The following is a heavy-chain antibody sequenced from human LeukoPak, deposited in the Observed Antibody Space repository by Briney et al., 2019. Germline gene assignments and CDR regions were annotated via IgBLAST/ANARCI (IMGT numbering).Heavy chain of an antibody. V-gene: IGHV3-15*01. CDR2: IKSNSDGGRT. D-gene: IGHD3-3*01. Sequence: TGGSLRLSCAVSGFTFGTAWMSWVRRAPGKGPLWGGRIKSNSDGGRTDYAANVKGRFTISRDESKNTLYLQMNSLKTEDRGVYYCTTDPQRGYYFDYWGQGTLVTVYS. CDR3: TTDPQRGYYFDY. CDR1: GFTFGTAW. J-gene: IGHJ4*02.